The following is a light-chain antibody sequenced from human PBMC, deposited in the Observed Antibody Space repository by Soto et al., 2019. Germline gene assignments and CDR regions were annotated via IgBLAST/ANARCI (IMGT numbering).Light chain of an antibody. V-gene: IGKV3-15*01. Sequence: LTQPADSLAVSLGERAPITCRASQGVSSNLAWYQQKPGQAPRLLIYDASTRATGIPARFSGSGSGTEFTLTISSLQSEDVAVYYCQQYYTSLTWTLGQGTKVDIK. CDR1: QGVSSN. CDR2: DAS. CDR3: QQYYTSLTWT. J-gene: IGKJ1*01.